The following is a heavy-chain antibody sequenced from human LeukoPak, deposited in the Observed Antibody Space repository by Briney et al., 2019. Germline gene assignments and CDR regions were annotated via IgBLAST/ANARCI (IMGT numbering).Heavy chain of an antibody. Sequence: PGGSLRLSCAGSGFIFNNYAMSWVRQAPGKGLEWVSWISGSGGTAYYPDSVKDHVTISRDNSKSTLHLQINSLRVEEPAVYYCAKGSAISGVAGWAYFDHWGERDLVTVSS. V-gene: IGHV3-23*01. J-gene: IGHJ4*02. CDR3: AKGSAISGVAGWAYFDH. D-gene: IGHD3-3*01. CDR1: GFIFNNYA. CDR2: ISGSGGTA.